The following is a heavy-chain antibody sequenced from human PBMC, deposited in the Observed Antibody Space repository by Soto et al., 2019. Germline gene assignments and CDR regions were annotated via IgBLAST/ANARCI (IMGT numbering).Heavy chain of an antibody. CDR1: GAPFSSGGSP. CDR3: ARVPGL. CDR2: IYHSGSS. J-gene: IGHJ2*01. V-gene: IGHV4-30-2*01. Sequence: QLQLQESGSGLVKPSQTLSPTCAAPGAPFSSGGSPWSWIRQPPGKGLEWIGYIYHSGSSYYNPSLKSRVTISVDRSKNQFSLKLSSVTAADTTVYYCARVPGLWGRGTLVTVSS.